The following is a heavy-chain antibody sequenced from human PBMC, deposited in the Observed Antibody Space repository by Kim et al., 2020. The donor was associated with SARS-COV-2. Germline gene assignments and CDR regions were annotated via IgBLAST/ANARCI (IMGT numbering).Heavy chain of an antibody. CDR3: ARHRVGYCTNGVCSPFDY. CDR1: GGSISSSSYY. CDR2: IYYSGST. Sequence: SETLSLTCTVSGGSISSSSYYWGWIRQPPGKGLEWIGSIYYSGSTYYNPSLKSRVTISVDTSKNQFSLKLSSVTAADTAVYYCARHRVGYCTNGVCSPFDYWGQGTLVTVSS. V-gene: IGHV4-39*01. D-gene: IGHD2-8*01. J-gene: IGHJ4*02.